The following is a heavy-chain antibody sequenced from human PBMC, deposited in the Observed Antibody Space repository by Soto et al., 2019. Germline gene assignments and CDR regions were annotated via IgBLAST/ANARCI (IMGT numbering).Heavy chain of an antibody. CDR1: GFTVSSKY. J-gene: IGHJ4*02. Sequence: EVQLVESGGGLIQPGGSLRLSCAASGFTVSSKYMTWVRQAPGKGLEWVSVIYGGGTTYYADSVKGRFTISRHNSKNTLYLQMNSLRVEDTAVYYCVQTTGWPGFDFWGQGTLVTVSS. CDR3: VQTTGWPGFDF. D-gene: IGHD6-19*01. CDR2: IYGGGTT. V-gene: IGHV3-53*01.